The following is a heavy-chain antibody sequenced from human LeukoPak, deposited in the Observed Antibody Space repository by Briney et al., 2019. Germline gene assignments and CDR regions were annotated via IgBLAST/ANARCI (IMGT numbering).Heavy chain of an antibody. J-gene: IGHJ4*02. CDR1: GGTFSSYA. CDR3: ARGGGMTTVTYFDY. V-gene: IGHV1-69*05. D-gene: IGHD4-17*01. CDR2: IIPIFGTA. Sequence: GASVTVSCKASGGTFSSYAISWVRQAPGQGLEWMGGIIPIFGTANYAQKFQGRVTITTDESTSTAYMELSSLRSEDTAVYYCARGGGMTTVTYFDYWGQGTLVTVCS.